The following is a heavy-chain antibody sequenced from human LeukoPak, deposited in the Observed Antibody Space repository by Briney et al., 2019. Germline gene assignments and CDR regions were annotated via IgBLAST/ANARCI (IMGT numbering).Heavy chain of an antibody. V-gene: IGHV3-23*01. CDR2: ISGSGYNS. D-gene: IGHD3-3*01. Sequence: GGSLRLSCAASGFTFSSYAMTWVRQAPGKGLERVSAISGSGYNSYYADSVKGRFTISRDNSKNTLFLQMNSLRGEDTAIYYCAKWMVRRDFWSGAFDIWGQGTMVTV. J-gene: IGHJ3*02. CDR3: AKWMVRRDFWSGAFDI. CDR1: GFTFSSYA.